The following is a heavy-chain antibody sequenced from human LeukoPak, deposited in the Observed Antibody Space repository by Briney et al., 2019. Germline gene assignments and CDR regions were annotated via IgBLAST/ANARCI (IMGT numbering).Heavy chain of an antibody. V-gene: IGHV3-66*01. J-gene: IGHJ4*02. CDR1: GFTVSSNY. CDR2: IYSGGST. Sequence: GGSLRLSCAASGFTVSSNYMSWVRQAPGKGLEWVSVIYSGGSTYYADSVKGRFTISRDNSKNTLYLQMNSPRAEDTAVYYCARVHDSSGSNDYWGQGTLVTVSS. D-gene: IGHD3-22*01. CDR3: ARVHDSSGSNDY.